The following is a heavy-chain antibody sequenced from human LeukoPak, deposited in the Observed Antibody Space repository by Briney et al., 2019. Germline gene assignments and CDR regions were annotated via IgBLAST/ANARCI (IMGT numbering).Heavy chain of an antibody. CDR3: ARGSAAIMGFDY. D-gene: IGHD2-2*01. CDR1: GGSFSGYY. V-gene: IGHV4-34*01. J-gene: IGHJ4*02. CDR2: INHSGST. Sequence: PSETLSLTCAVYGGSFSGYYWSWIRQPPGKGLEWIGEINHSGSTNYNPSLKSRVTISVDTSKSQFSLKLSSVTAAGTAVYYCARGSAAIMGFDYWGQGTLVTVSS.